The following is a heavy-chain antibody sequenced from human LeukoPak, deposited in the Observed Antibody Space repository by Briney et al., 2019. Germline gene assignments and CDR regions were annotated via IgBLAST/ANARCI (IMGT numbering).Heavy chain of an antibody. J-gene: IGHJ5*02. CDR3: ARPPRGGCSGGSCYSQRFWFDP. CDR2: MNPNSGNT. CDR1: GYTFTSYD. V-gene: IGHV1-8*01. Sequence: ASVKVSCKASGYTFTSYDINWVRQATGQGLEWMGWMNPNSGNTGYAQKFQGRVTMTRNTSISTAYMGLSSLRSEDTAVYYCARPPRGGCSGGSCYSQRFWFDPWGQGTLVTVSS. D-gene: IGHD2-15*01.